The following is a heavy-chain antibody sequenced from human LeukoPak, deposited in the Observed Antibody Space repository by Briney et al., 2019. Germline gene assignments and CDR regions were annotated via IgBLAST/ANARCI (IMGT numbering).Heavy chain of an antibody. V-gene: IGHV3-30*03. CDR2: ISYDGSNK. CDR1: GFTFSSYS. Sequence: GGSLRLSCAASGFTFSSYSIHWVRQAPGKGLEWVAVISYDGSNKYYADSVKGRFTISRDNSKNTLYLQMNSLRAEDTAVYYCARVRRSVDYDFWSGYSILGPLDYWGQGTLVTVSS. D-gene: IGHD3-3*01. J-gene: IGHJ4*02. CDR3: ARVRRSVDYDFWSGYSILGPLDY.